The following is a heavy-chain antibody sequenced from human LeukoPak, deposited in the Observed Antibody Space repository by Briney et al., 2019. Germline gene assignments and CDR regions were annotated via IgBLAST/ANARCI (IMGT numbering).Heavy chain of an antibody. V-gene: IGHV3-23*01. CDR3: AKDGSVLLWFEELLDY. CDR2: ISGSGGST. CDR1: GFTFSSYA. D-gene: IGHD3-10*01. J-gene: IGHJ4*02. Sequence: GGSLRLSCAASGFTFSSYAMSWVRQAPGKGLEWVSAISGSGGSTYYADSVKGRFTISRDNSKNTLYLQMNSLRAEDTAVYYCAKDGSVLLWFEELLDYWGQGTLVTVSS.